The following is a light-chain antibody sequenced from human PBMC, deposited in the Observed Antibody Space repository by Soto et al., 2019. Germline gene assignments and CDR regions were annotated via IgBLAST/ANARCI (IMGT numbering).Light chain of an antibody. J-gene: IGKJ5*01. CDR3: QQRSSWPIT. Sequence: DIVLTQSPSTLSLSPGERATLSCRASQSVSRYLAWYQQKPGQAPRLLIYDASNRATGIPARFSGSGSGTDFTLTISSLEPEDFAVYYCQQRSSWPITFGQGTLLEIK. V-gene: IGKV3-11*01. CDR1: QSVSRY. CDR2: DAS.